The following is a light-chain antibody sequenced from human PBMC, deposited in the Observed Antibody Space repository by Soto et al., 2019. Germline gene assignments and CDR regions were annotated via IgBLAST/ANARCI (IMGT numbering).Light chain of an antibody. CDR1: SSDVGNYNL. V-gene: IGLV2-23*02. CDR2: EVS. Sequence: QSALTQPASVSGSPGQSITISCTGTSSDVGNYNLVSWYQHHPGKAPKLMIYEVSKRPSGVSNRFSGSKSGDTASLTISGLQAKDVADYYCCSYAGSNYVFGTGTNSPS. CDR3: CSYAGSNYV. J-gene: IGLJ1*01.